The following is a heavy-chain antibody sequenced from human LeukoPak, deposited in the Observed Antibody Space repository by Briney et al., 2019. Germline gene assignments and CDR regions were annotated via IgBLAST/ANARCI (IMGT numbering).Heavy chain of an antibody. D-gene: IGHD3-10*01. CDR3: AKIWCGELLVGAFDI. Sequence: SGGTLTLSCAAYGFTFCSFAMSWLPQAQGKGRKGVSTTSGGGGSTSYTVHVKGRCTISRDNSKNTLYLQMNSRRAEDTAVYYCAKIWCGELLVGAFDIWGQGTMVTVSS. CDR1: GFTFCSFA. V-gene: IGHV3-23*01. J-gene: IGHJ3*02. CDR2: TSGGGGST.